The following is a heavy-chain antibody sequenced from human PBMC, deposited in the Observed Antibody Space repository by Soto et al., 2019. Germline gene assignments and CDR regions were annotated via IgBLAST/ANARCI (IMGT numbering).Heavy chain of an antibody. Sequence: SVKVSCKASGGTFGSDAITWVRQAPGQGLEWVGRIIPIFGTTNYAQNLQGRVTISADKSTLTSYMELHSLTSDDTALYYCARGRTDSGYYTNWLDPWGQGTQVTVSS. V-gene: IGHV1-69*06. J-gene: IGHJ5*02. CDR3: ARGRTDSGYYTNWLDP. CDR2: IIPIFGTT. D-gene: IGHD3-22*01. CDR1: GGTFGSDA.